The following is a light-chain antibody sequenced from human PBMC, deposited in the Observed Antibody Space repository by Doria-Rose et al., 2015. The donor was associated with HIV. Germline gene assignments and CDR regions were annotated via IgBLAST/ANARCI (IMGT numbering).Light chain of an antibody. Sequence: QSPSYVSASVGDRVSITCRASQGISSWLAWYQQKPGKAPKLLIYSASSLQSEVPSRFSGSGSGTDFTLTINNLQPEDFAIYDCQQANSFTRTVDGGNKVESK. CDR2: SAS. CDR3: QQANSFTRT. V-gene: IGKV1-12*01. J-gene: IGKJ4*01. CDR1: QGISSW.